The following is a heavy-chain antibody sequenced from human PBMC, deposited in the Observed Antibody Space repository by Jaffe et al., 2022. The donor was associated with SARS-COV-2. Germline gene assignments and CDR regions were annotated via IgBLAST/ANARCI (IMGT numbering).Heavy chain of an antibody. J-gene: IGHJ4*02. CDR3: ARDIGSYGY. CDR2: INSDGSTT. Sequence: EVQLVESGGGLVQPGGSLRLSCAASGFTFSSYWMHWVRQAPGEGLVWVARINSDGSTTNYADSVKGRFTISRDNARNTLYLQLNSLRVEDTAVYYCARDIGSYGYWGQGTLVTVSS. CDR1: GFTFSSYW. D-gene: IGHD1-26*01. V-gene: IGHV3-74*01.